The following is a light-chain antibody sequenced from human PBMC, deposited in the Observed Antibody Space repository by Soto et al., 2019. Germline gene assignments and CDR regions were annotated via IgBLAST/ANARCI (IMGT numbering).Light chain of an antibody. J-gene: IGKJ1*01. CDR1: QSVGSNY. CDR3: QQYGGSVQT. V-gene: IGKV3-20*01. CDR2: GAS. Sequence: EIVMTQSPATLSVSPGERVTLSSSASQSVGSNYLAWYQQRPGQPPNLLIFGASHRAPDIPDRFSGSGSGTDFTLTISRLEPEDFAVYYCQQYGGSVQTFGQGTKVDIK.